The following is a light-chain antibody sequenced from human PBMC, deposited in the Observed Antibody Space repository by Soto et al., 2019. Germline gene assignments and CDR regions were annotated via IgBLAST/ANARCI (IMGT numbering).Light chain of an antibody. CDR2: DVS. CDR3: SSYTSSSAV. V-gene: IGLV2-14*01. Sequence: QSVLTQPASVSGSPGQSITISCTGTSSDVGAYNYVFWYQQHPGKAPKLMIYDVSNRPSGVSNRFSGSKSGNTASLTISGLQAEDEADYYCSSYTSSSAVFGGGTKVTVL. CDR1: SSDVGAYNY. J-gene: IGLJ2*01.